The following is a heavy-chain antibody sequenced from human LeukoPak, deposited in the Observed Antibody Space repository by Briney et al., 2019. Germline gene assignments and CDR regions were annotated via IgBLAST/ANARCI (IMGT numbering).Heavy chain of an antibody. J-gene: IGHJ4*02. D-gene: IGHD2-2*01. Sequence: SETLSLTCTVSGGSISSSSYYWGWIRQPPGKGLEWIGSIYYSGSTYYNPSLKSRVTISVDTSKNQFSLKLSSVTAADTAVYYCASPYCSSTSCYDRGGAAAGLNWGQGTLVTVSS. CDR3: ASPYCSSTSCYDRGGAAAGLN. CDR1: GGSISSSSYY. CDR2: IYYSGST. V-gene: IGHV4-39*01.